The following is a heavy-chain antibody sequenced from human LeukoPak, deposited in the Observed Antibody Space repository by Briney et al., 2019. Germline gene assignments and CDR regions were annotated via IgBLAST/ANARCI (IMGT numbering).Heavy chain of an antibody. V-gene: IGHV1-2*02. J-gene: IGHJ4*02. CDR1: GYTFTGYY. CDR3: ARRAPGYCSSTSCYPGDY. Sequence: ASVKVSCKASGYTFTGYYMHWVRQAPGQGLEWMGWTNPNSGGTNYAQKFQGRVTMTRDTSISTAYMELSRLRSDDTAVYYCARRAPGYCSSTSCYPGDYWGQGTLVTVSS. D-gene: IGHD2-2*03. CDR2: TNPNSGGT.